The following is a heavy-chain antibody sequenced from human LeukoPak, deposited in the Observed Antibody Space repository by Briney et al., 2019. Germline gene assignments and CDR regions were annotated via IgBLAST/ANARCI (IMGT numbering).Heavy chain of an antibody. Sequence: SETLSLTCTVSGGSISSYYWSWIRQPPGKGLEWIGYIYYSGSTNYNPSLKSRVTISVDTSKNQFSLKLSSVTAADTAVYYCARGGSGTYYYDSSGYYSFDYWGQGTLVTVSS. J-gene: IGHJ4*02. CDR2: IYYSGST. CDR3: ARGGSGTYYYDSSGYYSFDY. CDR1: GGSISSYY. D-gene: IGHD3-22*01. V-gene: IGHV4-59*01.